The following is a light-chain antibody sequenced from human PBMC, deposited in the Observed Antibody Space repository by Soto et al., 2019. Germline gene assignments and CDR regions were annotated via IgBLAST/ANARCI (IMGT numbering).Light chain of an antibody. Sequence: DIQMTQSPSSLSASLGDRVTLTCRASQSIDTYLNWYQQKPGTAPKLLMYAASTLHSGVPSRFSGSGSGIDFTLPISSHQREAFATYFCQQSHSTPYSFGQGTKLE. CDR2: AAS. CDR1: QSIDTY. V-gene: IGKV1-39*01. J-gene: IGKJ2*01. CDR3: QQSHSTPYS.